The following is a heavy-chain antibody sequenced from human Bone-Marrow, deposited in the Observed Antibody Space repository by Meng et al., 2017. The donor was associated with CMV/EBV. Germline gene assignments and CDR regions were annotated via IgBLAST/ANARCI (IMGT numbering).Heavy chain of an antibody. Sequence: SLKISCAASGFTFDDYAMNWVRQAPGKGLEWVSGISWNSGSIGYADSVKGRFTISRDNAKNSLYLQMNSLRAEDTAVYYCAKEAPTYYSGIDVWGQGTTVTVSS. CDR3: AKEAPTYYSGIDV. CDR1: GFTFDDYA. J-gene: IGHJ6*02. CDR2: ISWNSGSI. V-gene: IGHV3-9*01.